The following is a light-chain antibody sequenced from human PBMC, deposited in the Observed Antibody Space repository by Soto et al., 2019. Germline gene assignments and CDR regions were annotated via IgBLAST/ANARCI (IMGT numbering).Light chain of an antibody. Sequence: EIVMTQSPATLSVSPGEGATLSCKASQNVYNNLAWYQQRPGQPPRLLIYDASTRATGISARFSGSGYGTKFTLTISSLQSEDFAGYFCQQCRNWALTFGGGTKVDIK. CDR2: DAS. CDR1: QNVYNN. J-gene: IGKJ4*01. V-gene: IGKV3-15*01. CDR3: QQCRNWALT.